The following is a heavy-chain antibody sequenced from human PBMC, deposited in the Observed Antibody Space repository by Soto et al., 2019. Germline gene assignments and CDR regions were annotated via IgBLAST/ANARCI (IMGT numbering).Heavy chain of an antibody. J-gene: IGHJ6*02. CDR1: GYSFTSYW. Sequence: EESLKISCKGSGYSFTSYWIGWVRQMPGKGLEWMGIIYPGDSDTRYSPSFQGQVTISADKSISTAYLQWSSLKASDTAMYYCARLNNYDILTGYDARSGGMDVWGQGTTVTVSS. D-gene: IGHD3-9*01. V-gene: IGHV5-51*01. CDR3: ARLNNYDILTGYDARSGGMDV. CDR2: IYPGDSDT.